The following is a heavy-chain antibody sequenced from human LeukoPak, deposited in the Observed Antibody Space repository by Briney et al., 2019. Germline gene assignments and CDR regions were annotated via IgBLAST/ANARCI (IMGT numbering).Heavy chain of an antibody. D-gene: IGHD5-12*01. Sequence: ASVKVSCKXSGYTFTSYAMHWARQAPGQRLEWMGWSNAGNGNTKYSQEFQGRVTITRDTSASTAYMELSSLRSEDMAVYYCARGSGYDFGVIDYWGQRTLVTVSS. CDR2: SNAGNGNT. CDR3: ARGSGYDFGVIDY. V-gene: IGHV1-3*02. J-gene: IGHJ4*02. CDR1: GYTFTSYA.